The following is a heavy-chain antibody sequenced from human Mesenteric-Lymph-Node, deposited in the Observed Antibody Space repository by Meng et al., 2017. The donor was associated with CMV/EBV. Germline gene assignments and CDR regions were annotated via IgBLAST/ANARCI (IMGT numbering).Heavy chain of an antibody. CDR1: GFIVLSKY. CDR2: IYRGGDT. CDR3: AKDLYSSSWNYYFDY. V-gene: IGHV3-53*05. J-gene: IGHJ4*02. D-gene: IGHD6-13*01. Sequence: GESLKISCTASGFIVLSKYMSWVRQAPGKGLEWVSTIYRGGDTYYADSVKGRFTISRDNSKNTLYLQMNSLRAEDTAVYYCAKDLYSSSWNYYFDYWGQGTLVTVSS.